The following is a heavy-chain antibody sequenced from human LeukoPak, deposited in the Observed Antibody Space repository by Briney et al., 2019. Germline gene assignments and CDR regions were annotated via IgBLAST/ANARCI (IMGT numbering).Heavy chain of an antibody. Sequence: SETLSLTCTVSGGSISSYYWSWIRQPAGKGLEWIGRIYTSGSTNYNPSLKSRVTMSGDTSKDQFSLKLCSVTAADTAVYYWARVCGPSNPFYGYYYYIDDWGKGTTVTVSS. V-gene: IGHV4-4*07. CDR3: ARVCGPSNPFYGYYYYIDD. D-gene: IGHD2-21*01. J-gene: IGHJ6*03. CDR1: GGSISSYY. CDR2: IYTSGST.